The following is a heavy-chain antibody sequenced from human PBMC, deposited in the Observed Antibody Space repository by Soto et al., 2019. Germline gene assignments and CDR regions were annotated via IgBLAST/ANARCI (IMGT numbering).Heavy chain of an antibody. CDR2: IYSNGST. D-gene: IGHD3-22*01. J-gene: IGHJ4*02. CDR3: ASRLDDRIGYYYGGPFDS. CDR1: GGSISLYY. Sequence: SETLSLTCTVSGGSISLYYWSWIRQPPGKGLEWIGYIYSNGSTTYNPSLQSRVTISVDTSKNQFSLKMRSVTAADTAVYYCASRLDDRIGYYYGGPFDSWGQGTLVTVSS. V-gene: IGHV4-4*08.